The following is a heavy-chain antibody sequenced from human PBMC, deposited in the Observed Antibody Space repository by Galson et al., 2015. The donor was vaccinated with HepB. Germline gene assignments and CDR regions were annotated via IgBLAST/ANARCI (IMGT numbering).Heavy chain of an antibody. D-gene: IGHD6-13*01. Sequence: QSGAEVKKPGESLRISCKGSGYSFTSYWISWVRQMPGKGLEWMGRIDPSGSYTNCSPSFQGHVTISADKSISTAYLQWSSLKASDTAMYYCARDPGGGIATHVYYYGMDVWGQGTTVTVSS. CDR1: GYSFTSYW. V-gene: IGHV5-10-1*01. CDR2: IDPSGSYT. CDR3: ARDPGGGIATHVYYYGMDV. J-gene: IGHJ6*02.